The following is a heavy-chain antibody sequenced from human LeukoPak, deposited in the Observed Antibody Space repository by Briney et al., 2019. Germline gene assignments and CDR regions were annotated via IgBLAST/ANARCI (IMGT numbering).Heavy chain of an antibody. CDR3: ARDQVVPAVISGGAGTIDY. CDR1: GYTFTSYG. V-gene: IGHV1-18*01. J-gene: IGHJ4*02. D-gene: IGHD2-2*02. CDR2: ISAYNGNT. Sequence: ASVKVSCKASGYTFTSYGISWVRQAPGQGLEWMGWISAYNGNTNYAQKLQGRVTMTTDTSTSTAYMELRSLRSDDTAVYYCARDQVVPAVISGGAGTIDYWGQGTLVTVSS.